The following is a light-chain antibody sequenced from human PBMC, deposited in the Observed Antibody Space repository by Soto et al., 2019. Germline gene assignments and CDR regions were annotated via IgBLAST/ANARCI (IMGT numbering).Light chain of an antibody. V-gene: IGKV1-5*03. CDR1: QSVNTW. Sequence: DIQMTQSPSTLSASVGDRVTITCRASQSVNTWLAWYQQKPGKAPKVLIYKASSLESGVPSRFRGSGSGTEFTLTISSLQPDDFATYYCQQYKGLWTFGQGTKVEI. CDR3: QQYKGLWT. CDR2: KAS. J-gene: IGKJ1*01.